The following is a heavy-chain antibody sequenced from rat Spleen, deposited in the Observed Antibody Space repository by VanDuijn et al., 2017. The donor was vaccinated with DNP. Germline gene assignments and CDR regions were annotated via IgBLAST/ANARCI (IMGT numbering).Heavy chain of an antibody. CDR2: LSYDGTRA. CDR1: GFTFSDYS. J-gene: IGHJ2*01. CDR3: STLNFYASLSEYFDY. V-gene: IGHV5S10*01. D-gene: IGHD1-12*01. Sequence: EVQLVESGGGLVQPERSLKLSCEASGFTFSDYSMAWVRQVPKKGLEWVASLSYDGTRAGYRDSVKGRFTVSRDNAKSTLYLQMDSLRSDDTATYYCSTLNFYASLSEYFDYWGQGVMVTVSS.